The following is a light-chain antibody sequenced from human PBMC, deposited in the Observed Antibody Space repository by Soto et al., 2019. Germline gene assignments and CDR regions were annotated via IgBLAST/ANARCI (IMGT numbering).Light chain of an antibody. CDR2: GAS. J-gene: IGKJ5*01. V-gene: IGKV3-20*01. Sequence: EIVLTQSPGTLSLSNVEPATLSWRSSQSVSSSYLAWYQHKPGQPPRLLIYGASSRATGIPDRFSGSGSGTDFTLTISRLEPEDFAVFYCQHYDSLPITFGQGTLLEIK. CDR1: QSVSSSY. CDR3: QHYDSLPIT.